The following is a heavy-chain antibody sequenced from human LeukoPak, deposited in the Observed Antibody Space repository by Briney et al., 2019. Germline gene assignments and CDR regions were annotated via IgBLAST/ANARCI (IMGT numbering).Heavy chain of an antibody. J-gene: IGHJ6*02. CDR1: GGSISNYY. Sequence: SETLSLTCTVPGGSISNYYWTWIRQPPGKGLDWIGHIYYSGSTNYNPSLKSRVTMSIDTPKRQFSLKLTSVTAADTAVYYCATSNYYNGMDVWGQGTTVTVSS. CDR3: ATSNYYNGMDV. V-gene: IGHV4-59*08. CDR2: IYYSGST.